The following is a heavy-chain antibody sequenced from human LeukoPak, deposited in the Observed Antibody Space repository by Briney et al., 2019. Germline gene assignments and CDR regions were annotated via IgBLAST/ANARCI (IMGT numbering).Heavy chain of an antibody. D-gene: IGHD3-22*01. CDR1: GFTFSSYW. CDR2: IKHDGSEK. CDR3: ARDGDDSSGYYYAGLDYFDY. V-gene: IGHV3-7*01. J-gene: IGHJ4*02. Sequence: GGSLRLSCAASGFTFSSYWMSWVRQAPGKGLEWVANIKHDGSEKYYVDSVKGRFTISRDNAKNSLYLQMNSLRAEDTAVYYCARDGDDSSGYYYAGLDYFDYWGQGTLVTVSS.